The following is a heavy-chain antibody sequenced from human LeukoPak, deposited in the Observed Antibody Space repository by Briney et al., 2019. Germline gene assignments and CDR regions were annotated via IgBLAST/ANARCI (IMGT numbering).Heavy chain of an antibody. Sequence: SGGSLRLSCAASGFTFSDYYMTWIRRAPGKGLEWVSYISDSGGFTNYADSVRGRFTISRNNAKNSLYLQMNSLRAEDTAVYYWSRAACGDYYSFDYWGQGTLVTVSS. CDR3: SRAACGDYYSFDY. V-gene: IGHV3-11*06. J-gene: IGHJ4*02. CDR2: ISDSGGFT. CDR1: GFTFSDYY. D-gene: IGHD4-17*01.